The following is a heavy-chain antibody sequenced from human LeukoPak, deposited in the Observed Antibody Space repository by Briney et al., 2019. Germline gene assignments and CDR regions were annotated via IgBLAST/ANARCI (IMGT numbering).Heavy chain of an antibody. V-gene: IGHV3-23*01. Sequence: GGSLRLSCAASGFTFSSYAMSWVRQAPGKGLEWVSAISGSGGSTYYADSVKGRFTISRDNSKNTLYLQMNSLRAEDTAVYYCAKALHMAVTTSGGSFDYWGQGTLVTVSS. D-gene: IGHD4-17*01. J-gene: IGHJ4*02. CDR3: AKALHMAVTTSGGSFDY. CDR1: GFTFSSYA. CDR2: ISGSGGST.